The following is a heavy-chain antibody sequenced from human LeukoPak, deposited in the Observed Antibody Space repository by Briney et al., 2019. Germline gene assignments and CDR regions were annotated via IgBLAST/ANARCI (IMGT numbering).Heavy chain of an antibody. J-gene: IGHJ4*02. Sequence: PGGSLRLSCAASGFTFSSYSMNWVRQAPGKGLEWVSSISSSGSYIYYADSVKGRFTISRDNAKNSLYLQMNSLRAEDTAVYYCAREGAYSSSSPYFDYWGQGTLVTVSS. V-gene: IGHV3-21*01. CDR2: ISSSGSYI. D-gene: IGHD6-6*01. CDR3: AREGAYSSSSPYFDY. CDR1: GFTFSSYS.